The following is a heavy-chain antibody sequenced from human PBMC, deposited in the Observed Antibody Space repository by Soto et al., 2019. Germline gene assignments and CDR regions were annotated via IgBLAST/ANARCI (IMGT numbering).Heavy chain of an antibody. CDR2: ISYDGTNK. D-gene: IGHD3-10*01. CDR3: AKEEYFGSTYYYYYGMDV. Sequence: QVQLVESGGGVVQPGRSLRLSCAASGLTFSNYGMHWVRQAPGKGLEWVAVISYDGTNKHYADSVKGRLTISRDNSKNTLYLQMNSLKTEDTAVYYCAKEEYFGSTYYYYYGMDVWGQGTTVTVSS. V-gene: IGHV3-30*18. CDR1: GLTFSNYG. J-gene: IGHJ6*02.